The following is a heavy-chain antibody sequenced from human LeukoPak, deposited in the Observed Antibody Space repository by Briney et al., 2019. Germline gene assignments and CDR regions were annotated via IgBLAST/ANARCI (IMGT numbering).Heavy chain of an antibody. CDR3: ISQYYDSSGYPIAYYFDY. CDR2: IRSKAYGGTT. CDR1: AFTSPAYT. Sequence: PGRSLRLSCNVSAFTSPAYTMSWVRQAPGKRLDWVGFIRSKAYGGTTEYAASVKGRFTIARDDSKSIAYLQMNSLKTEDTAVYYCISQYYDSSGYPIAYYFDYWGQGTLVTVSS. V-gene: IGHV3-49*04. D-gene: IGHD3-22*01. J-gene: IGHJ4*02.